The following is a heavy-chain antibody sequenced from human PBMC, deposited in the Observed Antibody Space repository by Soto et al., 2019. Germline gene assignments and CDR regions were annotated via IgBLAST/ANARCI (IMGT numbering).Heavy chain of an antibody. CDR1: GFTVSSNY. V-gene: IGHV3-53*01. CDR2: IYSGGST. J-gene: IGHJ4*02. D-gene: IGHD2-15*01. CDR3: ARFVCSGGSCYPVYFDY. Sequence: GGSLRLSCAASGFTVSSNYMSWVRQAPGKGLEWVSVIYSGGSTYYADSVKGRFTISRDNSKNTLYLQMTSLRAEDTAVYYCARFVCSGGSCYPVYFDYWGQGTLVTVSS.